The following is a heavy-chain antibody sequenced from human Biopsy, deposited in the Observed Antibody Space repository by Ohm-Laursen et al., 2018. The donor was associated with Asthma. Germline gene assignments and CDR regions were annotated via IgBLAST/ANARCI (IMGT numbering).Heavy chain of an antibody. CDR2: INSVFGTT. V-gene: IGHV1-69*13. J-gene: IGHJ4*02. CDR1: GGTFNTYV. Sequence: ASVKVSCKFLGGTFNTYVIGWVRQAPGQGLEWMGGINSVFGTTTYPQKFQDRATITVDDSTGTVYMELSSLRSEDTAVYYCARKAGSCISRTCYSLDFWGQGTLVTVSS. D-gene: IGHD2-2*01. CDR3: ARKAGSCISRTCYSLDF.